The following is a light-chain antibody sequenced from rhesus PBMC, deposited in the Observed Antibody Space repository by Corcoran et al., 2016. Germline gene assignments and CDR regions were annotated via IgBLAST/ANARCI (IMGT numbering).Light chain of an antibody. V-gene: IGKV3-17*02. J-gene: IGKJ4*01. CDR2: DAS. CDR1: QSVSSR. CDR3: QQESNWSLS. Sequence: EIVMTQSPATLSLSPGERATLSYRASQSVSSRLAWYQQKPGQAPRLLIYDASTRVTGFPDRCRGSGSGTDFTLTISSLEPEDVAVYFCQQESNWSLSFGGGTKVELK.